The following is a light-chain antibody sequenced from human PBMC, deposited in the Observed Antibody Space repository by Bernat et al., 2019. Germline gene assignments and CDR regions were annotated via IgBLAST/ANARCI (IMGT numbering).Light chain of an antibody. Sequence: QSVLTQPPSASGTPGQRVTISCSGGSSNIGSNNVYWYHQLPGTAPKLLIYSSNQRPSGVPDRFSGSKSGPSASLAISGLRSEDEADYYCAAWDDGLTGRVFGGGTKLTVL. CDR1: SSNIGSNN. J-gene: IGLJ3*02. CDR3: AAWDDGLTGRV. CDR2: SSN. V-gene: IGLV1-47*02.